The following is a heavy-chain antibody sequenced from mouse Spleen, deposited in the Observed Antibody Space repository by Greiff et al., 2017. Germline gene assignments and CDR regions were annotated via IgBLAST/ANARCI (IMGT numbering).Heavy chain of an antibody. CDR3: TKHPGTTDAMDY. CDR1: GYTFTSYW. V-gene: IGHV1-5*01. CDR2: IYPGNSDT. J-gene: IGHJ4*01. D-gene: IGHD1-1*01. Sequence: EVQLQQSGTVLARPGASVKMSCKTSGYTFTSYWMHWVKQRPGQGLEWIGAIYPGNSDTSYNQKFKGKAKLTAVTSASTAYMELSSLTNEDSAVYYCTKHPGTTDAMDYWGQGTSVTVSS.